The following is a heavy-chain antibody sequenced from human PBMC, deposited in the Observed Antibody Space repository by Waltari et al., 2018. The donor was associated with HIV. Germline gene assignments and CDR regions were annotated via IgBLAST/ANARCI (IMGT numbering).Heavy chain of an antibody. CDR2: IYPSDSDT. D-gene: IGHD1-26*01. Sequence: EVQLVQSGAEVKKPGESLTISCKGSGDTFSNYWIGWVRQMPGKGLEWMGIIYPSDSDTRYSPSFQGQVTLSADKSISTAYLQWGSLKASDTAMYYCARLDGFWIEKVPNYSVDVWGQGTTVTVSS. J-gene: IGHJ6*02. CDR3: ARLDGFWIEKVPNYSVDV. CDR1: GDTFSNYW. V-gene: IGHV5-51*03.